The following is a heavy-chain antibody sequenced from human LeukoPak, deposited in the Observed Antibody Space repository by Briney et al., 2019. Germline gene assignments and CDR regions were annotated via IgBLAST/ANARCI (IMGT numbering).Heavy chain of an antibody. CDR3: ARDRSLSVAGTFDF. J-gene: IGHJ4*02. Sequence: GGSLRLTCTGSGFTFSNYRMNWVRQAPGKGLEWISYSNAAGSPVSYAESVQGRFIISRDNAKNSLYLEMNSLRDDDTAVYYCARDRSLSVAGTFDFWGQGSLVTVSS. CDR2: SNAAGSPV. V-gene: IGHV3-48*02. CDR1: GFTFSNYR. D-gene: IGHD6-19*01.